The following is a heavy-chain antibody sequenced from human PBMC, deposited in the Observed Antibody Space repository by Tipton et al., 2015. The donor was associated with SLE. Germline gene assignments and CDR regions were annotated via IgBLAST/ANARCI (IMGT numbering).Heavy chain of an antibody. CDR2: ISYSGST. CDR1: DGSISSGGYY. V-gene: IGHV4-31*03. CDR3: ARERGAGAHYYYYMDV. J-gene: IGHJ6*03. D-gene: IGHD1-26*01. Sequence: TLSLTCIFSDGSISSGGYYWSWIRQDPGKGLEWIGYISYSGSTYYNPSLKSRVTISVDTSKNQFSLKLSSVTAADTAVYYCARERGAGAHYYYYMDVWGKGTTVTVSS.